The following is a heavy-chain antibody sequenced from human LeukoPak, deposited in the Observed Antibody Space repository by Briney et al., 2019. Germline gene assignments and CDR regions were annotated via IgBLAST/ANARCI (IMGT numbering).Heavy chain of an antibody. J-gene: IGHJ4*02. V-gene: IGHV3-23*01. D-gene: IGHD2-2*01. Sequence: PGGSLRLSCAASGFTFSSYAVSWVRQAPGKGLEWVSAISGSGGSTYYADSVKGRFTISRDNSKNTLYLQMNSLRAEDTALYYCAKDGEDFVVVPADPFDYWGQGTLVTVSS. CDR3: AKDGEDFVVVPADPFDY. CDR1: GFTFSSYA. CDR2: ISGSGGST.